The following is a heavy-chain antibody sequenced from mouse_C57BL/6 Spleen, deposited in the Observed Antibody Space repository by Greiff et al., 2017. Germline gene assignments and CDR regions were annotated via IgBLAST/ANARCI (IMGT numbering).Heavy chain of an antibody. CDR3: AREGGYDYDFAY. Sequence: QVQLQQSGAELVRPGASVTLSCKASGYTFTDYYINWVKQRPGQGLEWIARIYPGSGNTYYNEKFKGKATLTAEKSSSTAYMQLSSLTSEDSAVDFCAREGGYDYDFAYWGQGTLVTVSA. J-gene: IGHJ3*01. CDR1: GYTFTDYY. CDR2: IYPGSGNT. D-gene: IGHD2-4*01. V-gene: IGHV1-76*01.